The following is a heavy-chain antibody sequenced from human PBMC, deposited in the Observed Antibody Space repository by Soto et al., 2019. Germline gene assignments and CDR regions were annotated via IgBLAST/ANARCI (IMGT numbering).Heavy chain of an antibody. CDR3: ARDANYGGNSFDS. CDR2: ISYDGSNK. D-gene: IGHD4-17*01. V-gene: IGHV3-30-3*01. J-gene: IGHJ4*02. Sequence: QVQLVESGGGVVQPGRSLRLSCAASGFTFSSYAMHWVRQAPGKGLEWVAVISYDGSNKYYADSVKGRFTISRDNSKNTLYLQMNSLRAEDTAVYYCARDANYGGNSFDSWGQGTLVTVSS. CDR1: GFTFSSYA.